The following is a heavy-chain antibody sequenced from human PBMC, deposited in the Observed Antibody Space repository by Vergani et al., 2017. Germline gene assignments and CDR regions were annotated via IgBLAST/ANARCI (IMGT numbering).Heavy chain of an antibody. CDR2: IYYSGST. CDR1: GGSVSSGSYY. D-gene: IGHD3-16*01. Sequence: QVQLQESGPGLVKPSETLSLTCTVSGGSVSSGSYYWSWIRQPPGKGLEWIGYIYYSGSTNYNPSLKSRVTISVDTSKNQFSLKLSSVTAADTAVYYCARDLKGFQLIWGGFDPWGQGTLVTVSS. J-gene: IGHJ5*02. CDR3: ARDLKGFQLIWGGFDP. V-gene: IGHV4-61*01.